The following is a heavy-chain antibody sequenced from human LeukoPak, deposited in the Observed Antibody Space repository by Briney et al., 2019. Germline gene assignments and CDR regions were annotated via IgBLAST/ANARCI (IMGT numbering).Heavy chain of an antibody. J-gene: IGHJ4*02. D-gene: IGHD4-17*01. Sequence: GESXKISCKGSGYRFTKSWIGWVXQMPGKGLEWLGIIYPDDSRTRYSPSFQGQVTISVDKSITTAYLQWTSLKASDTAMYYCARPSYGASDYWGQGTLVTVSS. CDR2: IYPDDSRT. CDR1: GYRFTKSW. V-gene: IGHV5-51*01. CDR3: ARPSYGASDY.